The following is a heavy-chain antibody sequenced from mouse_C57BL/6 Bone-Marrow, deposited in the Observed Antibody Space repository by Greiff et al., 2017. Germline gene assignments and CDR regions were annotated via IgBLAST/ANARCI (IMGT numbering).Heavy chain of an antibody. Sequence: VQLQQPGAELVKPGASVKLSCKASGYTFTSYWMHWVKQRPGQGLEWIGMIHPNSGSTNYNEKFKSKATLTVDKSSSTAYMQLSSLTSEDSAVYYCASDYGSSYGWFAYWGQGTLVTVSA. CDR1: GYTFTSYW. J-gene: IGHJ3*01. CDR2: IHPNSGST. CDR3: ASDYGSSYGWFAY. V-gene: IGHV1-64*01. D-gene: IGHD1-1*01.